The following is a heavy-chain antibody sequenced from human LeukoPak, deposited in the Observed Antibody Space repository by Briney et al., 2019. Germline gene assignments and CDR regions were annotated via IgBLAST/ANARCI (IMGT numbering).Heavy chain of an antibody. CDR1: GYTFTSYG. CDR3: RAETKEIRDYGGNSKYFDY. CDR2: ISAYNGNT. J-gene: IGHJ4*02. V-gene: IGHV1-18*01. D-gene: IGHD4-23*01. Sequence: ASVKVSCKASGYTFTSYGISWVRQAPGQGLEWMGWISAYNGNTNYAQKLQGRVTMTTDTSTSTAYMELRSLRSDDTAVYYCRAETKEIRDYGGNSKYFDYWGQGTLVTVSS.